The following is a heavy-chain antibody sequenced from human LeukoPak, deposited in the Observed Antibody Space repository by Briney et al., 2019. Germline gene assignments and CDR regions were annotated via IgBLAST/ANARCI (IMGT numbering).Heavy chain of an antibody. J-gene: IGHJ3*02. CDR1: GYTFTKYY. CDR2: INPSGGST. CDR3: ARDPNGDYIGAFDM. V-gene: IGHV1-46*01. D-gene: IGHD4-17*01. Sequence: ASVKVSCKASGYTFTKYYMHWVRQAPGQGLEWMGIINPSGGSTSYAQRFQGRVTMTSDTSTSIVYMDLSSLRSEDTAVYYCARDPNGDYIGAFDMWGPGTMVTVSS.